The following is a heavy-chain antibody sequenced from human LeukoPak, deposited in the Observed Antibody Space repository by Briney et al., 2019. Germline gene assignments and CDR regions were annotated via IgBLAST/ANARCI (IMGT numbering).Heavy chain of an antibody. CDR1: GGSFSGYY. D-gene: IGHD2-21*02. V-gene: IGHV4-34*01. CDR3: ATSYCGGDCYSRTGDY. J-gene: IGHJ4*02. Sequence: SETLSLTCAVYGGSFSGYYWSWIRQPPGKGLEWIGEINHSGRTNYNPSLKSRVTISVDTSKNQLSLKLSSVTAADTAVYYCATSYCGGDCYSRTGDYWGQGTLVTVSS. CDR2: INHSGRT.